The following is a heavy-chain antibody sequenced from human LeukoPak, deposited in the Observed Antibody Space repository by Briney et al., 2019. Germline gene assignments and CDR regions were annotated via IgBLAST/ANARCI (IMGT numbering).Heavy chain of an antibody. CDR3: PKFQIGWPPVNY. CDR1: GGSFSGYY. D-gene: IGHD4-17*01. Sequence: PSETLSLTCAVYGGSFSGYYWSWIRQPPGKGLEWIGEINHSGSTNYNPSLKSRVTISVDTSKNQFSLKLSSVTAADTAVYYCPKFQIGWPPVNYGGKETLVTVS. CDR2: INHSGST. J-gene: IGHJ4*02. V-gene: IGHV4-34*01.